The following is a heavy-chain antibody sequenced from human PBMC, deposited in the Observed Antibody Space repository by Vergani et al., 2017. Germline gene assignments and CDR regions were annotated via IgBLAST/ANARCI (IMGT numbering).Heavy chain of an antibody. CDR2: ISGSGGST. CDR3: AKKMERTYYDFWSGLLWIDY. J-gene: IGHJ4*02. CDR1: GFTFSSYA. V-gene: IGHV3-23*01. Sequence: EVQLLESGGGLVQPGGSLRLSCAASGFTFSSYAMSWVRQAPGKGLEWVSAISGSGGSTYYADSVKGRFTISRDNSKNTLYLQMNSLRAEDTAVYYCAKKMERTYYDFWSGLLWIDYWGQGTLVTDSS. D-gene: IGHD3-3*01.